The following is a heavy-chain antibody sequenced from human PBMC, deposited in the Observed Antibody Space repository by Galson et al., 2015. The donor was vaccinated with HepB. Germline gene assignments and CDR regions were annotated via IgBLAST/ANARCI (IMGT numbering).Heavy chain of an antibody. Sequence: SVKVSCKAPGYTFTGYYMHWVRQAPGQGLEWMGRINPNSAGTNYAQKFQGRVTMTRDTSISTAYMELSRLRSDDTAVYYCGLGYSSGWNFDYWGQGTLVTVSS. J-gene: IGHJ4*02. V-gene: IGHV1-2*06. CDR3: GLGYSSGWNFDY. CDR1: GYTFTGYY. D-gene: IGHD6-19*01. CDR2: INPNSAGT.